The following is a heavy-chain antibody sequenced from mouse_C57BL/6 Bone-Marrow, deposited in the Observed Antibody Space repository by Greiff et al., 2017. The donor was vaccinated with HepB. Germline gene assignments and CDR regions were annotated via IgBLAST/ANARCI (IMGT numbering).Heavy chain of an antibody. Sequence: EVKVVESGGGLVKPGGSLKLSCAASGFTFSSYAMSWVRQTPEKRLEWVATISDGGSYTYYPDNVKGRFTISRDNAKNNLYLQMSHLKSEDTAMYYCARVYHTWFAYWGQGTLVTVSA. CDR2: ISDGGSYT. V-gene: IGHV5-4*03. CDR1: GFTFSSYA. CDR3: ARVYHTWFAY. J-gene: IGHJ3*01.